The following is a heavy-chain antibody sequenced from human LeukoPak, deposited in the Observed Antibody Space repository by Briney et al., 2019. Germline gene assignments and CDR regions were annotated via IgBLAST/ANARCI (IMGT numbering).Heavy chain of an antibody. CDR3: ARDPMALDWFDS. D-gene: IGHD3-10*01. CDR1: GFIFSDYA. V-gene: IGHV3-74*01. J-gene: IGHJ5*01. CDR2: INSDGSST. Sequence: GGSLRLSCAASGFIFSDYAMTWVRQAPGKGLEWVSRINSDGSSTNYADSVKGRFTISRDNAKNTLYLQMNSLRAEDTAVYYCARDPMALDWFDSWGQGTLVTVSS.